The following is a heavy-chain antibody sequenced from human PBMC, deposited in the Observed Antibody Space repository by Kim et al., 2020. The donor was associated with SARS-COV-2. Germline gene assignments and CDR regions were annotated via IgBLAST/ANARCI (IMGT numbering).Heavy chain of an antibody. J-gene: IGHJ3*02. D-gene: IGHD6-13*01. CDR2: MYYSAST. V-gene: IGHV4-39*07. CDR1: SGSISSSSYY. CDR3: ARESPNPDSSTWYIWPFDI. Sequence: SETLSLTCTVSSGSISSSSYYWGWVRQPPRKGLEWIGSMYYSASTYYNPPLKSRVTIPAATSRNQFSLKLSSVTAAATAVYYCARESPNPDSSTWYIWPFDIWGKGPMVTASS.